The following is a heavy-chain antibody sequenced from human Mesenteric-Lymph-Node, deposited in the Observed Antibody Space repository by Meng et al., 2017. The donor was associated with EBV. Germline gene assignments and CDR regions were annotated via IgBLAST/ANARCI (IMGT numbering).Heavy chain of an antibody. D-gene: IGHD6-13*01. V-gene: IGHV4-34*01. CDR1: GGSLSNYY. CDR2: INYRGNT. J-gene: IGHJ5*02. CDR3: AGAGYWRFDA. Sequence: VQLQQWGAGMWKPSETLSLTCAVYGGSLSNYYWSWIRQPPGKGLEWIGEINYRGNTNYNPSLKSRVTVSVDTSKNQVSLKLNSVTAADTAIYYCAGAGYWRFDAWGRGTLVTVSS.